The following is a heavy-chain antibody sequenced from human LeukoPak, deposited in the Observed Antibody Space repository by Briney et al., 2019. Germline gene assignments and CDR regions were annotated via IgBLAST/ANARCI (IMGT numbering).Heavy chain of an antibody. Sequence: SETLSLTCAVYGGSFSGYYWSWIRQPPGKGLEWIGEINHSGSTNYNPSLKSRVTISVDTSKNQFSLKLSSVTAADTAVYYCARGPSRPLSGYHSATRYFDYWGQGTLVTVSS. D-gene: IGHD3-22*01. CDR3: ARGPSRPLSGYHSATRYFDY. CDR2: INHSGST. J-gene: IGHJ4*02. CDR1: GGSFSGYY. V-gene: IGHV4-34*01.